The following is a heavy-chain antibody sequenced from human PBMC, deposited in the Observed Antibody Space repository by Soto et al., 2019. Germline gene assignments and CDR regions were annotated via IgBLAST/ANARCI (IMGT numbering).Heavy chain of an antibody. CDR1: GFTFSSYA. CDR3: AKALGELSPESYDY. V-gene: IGHV3-30*18. CDR2: ISYDGSDK. Sequence: QVQLVESGGGVVQPGRSLRLSCAASGFTFSSYAMHWVRQAPGKGLEWVAVISYDGSDKYYADSVKGRLTISRANSKNTLNLQRNSLRADDTAVYYCAKALGELSPESYDYWGQGTLITVSS. J-gene: IGHJ4*02. D-gene: IGHD3-16*02.